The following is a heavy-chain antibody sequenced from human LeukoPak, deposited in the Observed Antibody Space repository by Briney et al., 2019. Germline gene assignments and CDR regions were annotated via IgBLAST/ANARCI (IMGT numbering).Heavy chain of an antibody. Sequence: GVSLRLSCAASGFAFSTYAMSWVRQAPGMGLEWVSAISGSGGGTYYADSVKGPFTISRDNAKNTLYLLMNNLRAEDTAVYYCAKEDSSSSRYYFEYWGQGTLVSVCS. CDR2: ISGSGGGT. CDR3: AKEDSSSSRYYFEY. J-gene: IGHJ4*02. CDR1: GFAFSTYA. V-gene: IGHV3-23*01. D-gene: IGHD6-6*01.